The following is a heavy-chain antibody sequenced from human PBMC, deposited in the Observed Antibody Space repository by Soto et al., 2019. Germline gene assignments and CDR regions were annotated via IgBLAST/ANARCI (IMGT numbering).Heavy chain of an antibody. J-gene: IGHJ6*02. CDR1: GLTFSNYA. Sequence: EVRLLESGGGLVKPGGSLRLSCATSGLTFSNYAMSWVRQAPGGGLEWVSSMSGSSSTTYYADSVKGRFTISRDNAKNTVYLQMNSLRAEDTAVYYCARGRWNTAGMDVWGQGTTVIVSS. V-gene: IGHV3-23*01. CDR2: MSGSSSTT. D-gene: IGHD1-1*01. CDR3: ARGRWNTAGMDV.